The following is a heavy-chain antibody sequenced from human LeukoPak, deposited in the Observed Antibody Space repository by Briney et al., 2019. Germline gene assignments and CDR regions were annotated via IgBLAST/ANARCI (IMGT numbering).Heavy chain of an antibody. Sequence: PSETLSLTCTVSGYSITTGHYWGWIRQPPGRGLEWIGSIYHGETTYYNPSLKTRLTISLDTSKNQFSLKLSSVTAADTAVYYCASNWSDFDYWGQGILVTVSS. V-gene: IGHV4-38-2*02. CDR1: GYSITTGHY. D-gene: IGHD1-1*01. CDR3: ASNWSDFDY. CDR2: IYHGETT. J-gene: IGHJ4*02.